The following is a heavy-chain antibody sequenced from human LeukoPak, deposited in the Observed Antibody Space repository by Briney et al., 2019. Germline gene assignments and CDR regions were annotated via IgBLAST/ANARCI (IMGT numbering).Heavy chain of an antibody. CDR1: GGSMNNHS. V-gene: IGHV4-59*11. Sequence: SETLSLTCTVSGGSMNNHSRTWIRKPPGKGLELIGHIYSSGTTAYTPSLKSRVTMSIDTSRNQFSLNVFSVTAADSAIYYCARFNSGCSEASCYVHYWGQGILVIVSS. CDR3: ARFNSGCSEASCYVHY. CDR2: IYSSGTT. J-gene: IGHJ4*02. D-gene: IGHD2-2*01.